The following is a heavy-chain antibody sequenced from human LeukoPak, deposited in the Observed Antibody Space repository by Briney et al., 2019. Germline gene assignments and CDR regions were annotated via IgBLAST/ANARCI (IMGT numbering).Heavy chain of an antibody. CDR3: AKASQLTLLYYYDSSGYLDY. D-gene: IGHD3-22*01. Sequence: PGRSLRLSCAATGFTFSSYGMHWVRQAPGKGLEWVAVISYDGSNKYYADSVKGRFTISRDNSKNTLYLQMNSLRAEDTAVYYCAKASQLTLLYYYDSSGYLDYWGQGTLVTVSS. V-gene: IGHV3-30*18. CDR2: ISYDGSNK. CDR1: GFTFSSYG. J-gene: IGHJ4*02.